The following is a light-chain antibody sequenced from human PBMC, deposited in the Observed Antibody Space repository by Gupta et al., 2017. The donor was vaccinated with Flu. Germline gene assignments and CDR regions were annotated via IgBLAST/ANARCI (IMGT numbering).Light chain of an antibody. CDR1: QSISSW. CDR2: KAS. J-gene: IGKJ1*01. Sequence: DIQVTQSPSTLSASVGDRVTIPCRASQSISSWLAWYQQKPGKAPKLLIYKASSLETGVPSRFSGSGSGTEFTLTISSLQPDDFATYYCQHENGYAVTFGQGTKVEIK. CDR3: QHENGYAVT. V-gene: IGKV1-5*03.